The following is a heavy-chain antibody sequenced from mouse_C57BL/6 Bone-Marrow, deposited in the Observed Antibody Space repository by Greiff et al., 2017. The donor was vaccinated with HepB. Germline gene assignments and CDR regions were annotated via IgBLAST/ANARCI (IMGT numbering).Heavy chain of an antibody. CDR2: IDPSDSYT. Sequence: QVQLQQPGAELVMPGASVMLSCKASGYTFTSYWMHWVKQRPGQGLEWIGEIDPSDSYTNYNQKFKGKSTLTVDKSSSTAYMQLSSLTSEDSAVYYCARDHYSNPYYYAMDYWGQGTSVTVSS. CDR1: GYTFTSYW. V-gene: IGHV1-69*01. D-gene: IGHD2-5*01. J-gene: IGHJ4*01. CDR3: ARDHYSNPYYYAMDY.